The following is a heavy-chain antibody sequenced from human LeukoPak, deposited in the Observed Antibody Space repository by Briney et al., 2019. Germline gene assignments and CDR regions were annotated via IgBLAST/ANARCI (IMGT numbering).Heavy chain of an antibody. J-gene: IGHJ3*02. V-gene: IGHV5-51*01. CDR2: IYAGDSDT. CDR1: GYSFTSYW. Sequence: GESLQISCKGSGYSFTSYWIGWVRQMPGKGLELMGIIYAGDSDTRYSPSFQGQVTISADKSTSTAYLQWSSLKASDTATYFCAGHRGVAPGHGFDIWGQGTLVTVSS. CDR3: AGHRGVAPGHGFDI. D-gene: IGHD2-2*01.